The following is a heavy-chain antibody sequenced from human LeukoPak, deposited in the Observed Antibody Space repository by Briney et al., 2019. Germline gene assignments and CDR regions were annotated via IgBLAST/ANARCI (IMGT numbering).Heavy chain of an antibody. CDR2: ISSSSSTI. V-gene: IGHV3-48*01. CDR1: GFTFSSYS. CDR3: ARVRYSDWLLMGWFDP. Sequence: GGSLRLSCAASGFTFSSYSMNWVRQAPGKGLEWVSYISSSSSTIYYADSVKGRFTISRDNAKNSLYLQMNSLRAEDTAVYYCARVRYSDWLLMGWFDPWGQGTLVTVSS. D-gene: IGHD3-9*01. J-gene: IGHJ5*02.